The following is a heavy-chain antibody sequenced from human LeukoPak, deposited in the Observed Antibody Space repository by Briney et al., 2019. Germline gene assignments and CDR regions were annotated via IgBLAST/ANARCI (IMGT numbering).Heavy chain of an antibody. CDR1: GGSISSYY. V-gene: IGHV4-59*01. J-gene: IGHJ3*02. CDR2: IYYSGST. CDR3: AGRAVAGIGNDAFDI. Sequence: SETLSLTCTVSGGSISSYYWSWIRQPPGKGLEWIGYIYYSGSTNYNPSLRSRVTISVDTSKNQFSLKLSSVTAADTAVYYCAGRAVAGIGNDAFDIWGQGTMVTVSS. D-gene: IGHD6-19*01.